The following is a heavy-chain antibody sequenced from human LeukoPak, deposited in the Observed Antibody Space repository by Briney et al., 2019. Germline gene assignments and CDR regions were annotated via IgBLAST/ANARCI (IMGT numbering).Heavy chain of an antibody. V-gene: IGHV5-51*01. CDR3: ARLGIAAAGNDAFDI. Sequence: GESLKISCKGSGYSFTSYWIGWVRQMPGKGLEWMGIIYPGDSDTRYSPSFQGQVTISADKSISTAYLQWSSLKASDTAMYYCARLGIAAAGNDAFDIWGQGTMVTVSS. CDR2: IYPGDSDT. J-gene: IGHJ3*02. D-gene: IGHD6-13*01. CDR1: GYSFTSYW.